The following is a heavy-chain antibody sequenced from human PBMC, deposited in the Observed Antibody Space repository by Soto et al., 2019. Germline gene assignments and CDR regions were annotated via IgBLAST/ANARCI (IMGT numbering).Heavy chain of an antibody. CDR2: IYWDDDK. D-gene: IGHD5-12*01. Sequence: SGPTLANPTHTLTLTCNFSGVSLTNKGVGVGWIRQPPRKALEWLGIIYWDDDKCYRPSLNNRLTITKDTSKNQVVLTMTNVDTVETATYYCAHLHENSGYDWRYEPWGEGNMVTV. CDR3: AHLHENSGYDWRYEP. V-gene: IGHV2-5*02. CDR1: GVSLTNKGVG. J-gene: IGHJ5*02.